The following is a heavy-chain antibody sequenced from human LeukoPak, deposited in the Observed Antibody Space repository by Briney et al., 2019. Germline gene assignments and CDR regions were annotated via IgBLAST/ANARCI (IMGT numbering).Heavy chain of an antibody. CDR2: ISAYNGNT. V-gene: IGHV1-18*01. D-gene: IGHD5-12*01. Sequence: ASVKVSCKASGYTFTSYGISWVRQAPGQGLEWMGWISAYNGNTNYAQKLQGRVTMTTDTSTSTAYMELRSLRSDDTAVYYCARDPPVTAYDYTEIDYWGQGTLVTVSS. CDR3: ARDPPVTAYDYTEIDY. J-gene: IGHJ4*02. CDR1: GYTFTSYG.